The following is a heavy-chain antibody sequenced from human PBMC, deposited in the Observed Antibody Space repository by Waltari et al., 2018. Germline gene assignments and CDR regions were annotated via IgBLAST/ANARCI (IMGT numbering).Heavy chain of an antibody. CDR1: GGSISSYY. CDR3: ARVIPGEGAFDI. V-gene: IGHV4-4*09. J-gene: IGHJ3*02. CDR2: IYTSGRT. D-gene: IGHD3-16*01. Sequence: QVQLQESGPGLVKPSETLSLTCTVSGGSISSYYWSWIRQPPGKGLEWIGYIYTSGRTNYNPSLKSRVTISVDTSKNQFSLKLSSVTAADTAVYYCARVIPGEGAFDIWGQGTMVTVSS.